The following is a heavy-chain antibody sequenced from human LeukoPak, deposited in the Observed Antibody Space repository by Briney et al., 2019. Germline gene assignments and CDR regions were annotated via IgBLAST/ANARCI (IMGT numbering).Heavy chain of an antibody. J-gene: IGHJ3*02. V-gene: IGHV3-30*02. D-gene: IGHD1-26*01. CDR2: IRYDGSNK. Sequence: GGSLRLSCAASGFTFSSYGMHWVRQAPGKGLEWVAFIRYDGSNKYYTDSVKGRFTISRDKSKNTLFLQMNSLRAEDAAVHYCAHSGSGAFDIWGQGRMVTVSS. CDR1: GFTFSSYG. CDR3: AHSGSGAFDI.